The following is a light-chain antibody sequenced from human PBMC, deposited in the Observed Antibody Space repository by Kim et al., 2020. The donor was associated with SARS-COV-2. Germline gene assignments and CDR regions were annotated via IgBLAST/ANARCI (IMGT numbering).Light chain of an antibody. CDR3: QVWDSSTGV. J-gene: IGLJ3*02. V-gene: IGLV3-9*01. CDR2: RDR. CDR1: NIGTKN. Sequence: SYELTQPPSVSVALGQTARITCGGNNIGTKNVHWYQQKPGQAPVLVIYRDRNRPSGIPERFSGSNSGNTATLTISRTQPGDEADYYCQVWDSSTGVFGGGTKLTVL.